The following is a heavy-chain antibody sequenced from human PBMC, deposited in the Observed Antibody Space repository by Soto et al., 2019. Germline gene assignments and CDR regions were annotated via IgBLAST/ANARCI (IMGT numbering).Heavy chain of an antibody. V-gene: IGHV1-69*10. Sequence: ASVKVSCKSSGDTFSSYAISWVRQAPGQGLEWMGGIIPMLGTPSYAQKFQDRVTITADKFTSTAYMELSGLRSEDTAVYYCAKEKSRYDRSGYYRPDYWGQGTLVTVSS. CDR1: GDTFSSYA. J-gene: IGHJ4*02. CDR2: IIPMLGTP. CDR3: AKEKSRYDRSGYYRPDY. D-gene: IGHD3-22*01.